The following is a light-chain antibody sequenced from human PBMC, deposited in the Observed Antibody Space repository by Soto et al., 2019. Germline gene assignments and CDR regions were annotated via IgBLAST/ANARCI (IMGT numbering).Light chain of an antibody. Sequence: DIQMTQSPSSLSASVGDRVAITCRATQSISDYLNWYQQKPGRALKLLIYGASNLQSGVPSRFSGSGSGTDFTLTISSLEPEDFAVYYCQQRSNWPPYTFGQGTKLEIK. CDR3: QQRSNWPPYT. V-gene: IGKV1-39*01. J-gene: IGKJ2*01. CDR2: GAS. CDR1: QSISDY.